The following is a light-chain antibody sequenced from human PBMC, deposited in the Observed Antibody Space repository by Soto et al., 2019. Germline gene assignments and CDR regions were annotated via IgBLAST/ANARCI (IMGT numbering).Light chain of an antibody. Sequence: QSALTQPASVSGSPGQSITISCTGTSSDVGTYNLVSWYQQHPGKAPKVMIYEGSKRPSGVSNRFSGSKSGNTASLTISGLQAEDEADYYCCSYAGSNTWVFGGGTKLTVL. CDR3: CSYAGSNTWV. CDR2: EGS. V-gene: IGLV2-23*01. J-gene: IGLJ3*02. CDR1: SSDVGTYNL.